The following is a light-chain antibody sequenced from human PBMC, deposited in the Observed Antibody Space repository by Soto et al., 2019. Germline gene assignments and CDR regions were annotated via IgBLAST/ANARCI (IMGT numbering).Light chain of an antibody. V-gene: IGKV1-39*01. CDR3: KQSYSTPYT. CDR1: QIISSF. CDR2: GAS. Sequence: DIQMTQSPSSLSASVGDRVTITCRASQIISSFLNWYQQEPGKAPKLLIYGASSLQRGVPSRFSGGGSGTDFTLTIGSLQPEDFATYYCKQSYSTPYTFGQGTELEIK. J-gene: IGKJ2*01.